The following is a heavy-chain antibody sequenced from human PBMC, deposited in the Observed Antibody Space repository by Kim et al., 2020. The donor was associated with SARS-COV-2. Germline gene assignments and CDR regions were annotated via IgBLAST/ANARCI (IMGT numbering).Heavy chain of an antibody. CDR3: AKIAGWLHRGGYFDY. Sequence: GGSLRLSCAASGFTFSSYGMHWVRQAPGKGLEWVAVISYDGSNKYYADSVKGRFTISRDNSKNTLYLQMNSLRAEDTAVYYCAKIAGWLHRGGYFDYWGQGTLVTVSS. J-gene: IGHJ4*02. V-gene: IGHV3-30*18. CDR1: GFTFSSYG. CDR2: ISYDGSNK. D-gene: IGHD5-12*01.